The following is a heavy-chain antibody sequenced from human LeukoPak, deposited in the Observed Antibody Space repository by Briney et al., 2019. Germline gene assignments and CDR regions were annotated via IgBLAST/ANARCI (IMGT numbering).Heavy chain of an antibody. CDR1: GFTFSNYW. V-gene: IGHV3-74*01. D-gene: IGHD2-15*01. CDR3: TSRGGHHWWRETGYYYMDV. J-gene: IGHJ6*03. CDR2: INDDGSAT. Sequence: GGSLRLSCAASGFTFSNYWMHWVRQVPGKGLVWVSRINDDGSATFYADSVKGRFTISRDNSKSTLYIQMNSLKTEDTAVYYCTSRGGHHWWRETGYYYMDVWGKGTTVTVSS.